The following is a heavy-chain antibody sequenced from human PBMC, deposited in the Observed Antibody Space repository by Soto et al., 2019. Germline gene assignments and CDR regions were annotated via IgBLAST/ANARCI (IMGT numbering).Heavy chain of an antibody. D-gene: IGHD5-18*01. V-gene: IGHV4-61*01. CDR1: GDSVSSDNYY. CDR3: ARDIRGYSRAFDY. CDR2: IYSSGST. Sequence: PSETLSLTCTVSGDSVSSDNYYWTWIRQPPGKGPEWIGYIYSSGSTNYNPSLKSRVTISLDTSSNQFSLKLTSVTAADTAVYYCARDIRGYSRAFDYWGQGTPVTVSS. J-gene: IGHJ4*02.